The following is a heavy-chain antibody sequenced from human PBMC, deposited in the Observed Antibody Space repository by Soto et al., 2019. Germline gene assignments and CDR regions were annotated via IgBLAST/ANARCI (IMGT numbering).Heavy chain of an antibody. CDR2: ISYDGSNK. D-gene: IGHD2-21*01. CDR3: ASAKAVVIAPLGI. V-gene: IGHV3-30-3*01. Sequence: GGSLRLSCAASGFTFSSYAMHWVRQAPGKGLEWVAVISYDGSNKYYADSVKGRFTISRDNSKNTLYLQVDSLTGADTAVYYCASAKAVVIAPLGIWGQGALVTVSS. CDR1: GFTFSSYA. J-gene: IGHJ3*02.